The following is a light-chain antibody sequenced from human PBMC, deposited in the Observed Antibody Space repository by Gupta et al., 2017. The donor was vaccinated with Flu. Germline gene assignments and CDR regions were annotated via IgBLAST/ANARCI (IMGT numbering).Light chain of an antibody. CDR3: AAWDDSLSGPV. V-gene: IGLV1-47*01. CDR1: SSKIGSTY. J-gene: IGLJ2*01. CDR2: RNN. Sequence: QSVLTHPPSASGTPGQRVTISCSGSSSKIGSTYVYWYQQLPGTAPKLLIYRNNQRPSGVPDLCSGSKSGTSASLAISGLRSEDEADYYCAAWDDSLSGPVFGGGTKLTVL.